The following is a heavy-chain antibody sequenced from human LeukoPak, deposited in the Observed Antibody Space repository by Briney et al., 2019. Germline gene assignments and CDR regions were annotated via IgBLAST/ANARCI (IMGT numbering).Heavy chain of an antibody. CDR3: ARPRERVVPAAISAFDI. J-gene: IGHJ3*02. CDR2: IYYSGST. CDR1: GGSISSSSYY. Sequence: SETLSLTCTVSGGSISSSSYYWGWIRQPPGKGLEWIGSIYYSGSTYYNPSLKSRVTISVDTSKNQFSLKLSSVIAADTAVYYCARPRERVVPAAISAFDIWGQGTMVTVSS. V-gene: IGHV4-39*01. D-gene: IGHD2-2*01.